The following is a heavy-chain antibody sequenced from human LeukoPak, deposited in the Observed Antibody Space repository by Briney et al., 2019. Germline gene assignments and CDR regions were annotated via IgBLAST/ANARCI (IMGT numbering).Heavy chain of an antibody. V-gene: IGHV1-69*05. CDR2: IIPIFGTA. CDR1: GGTFSSYA. Sequence: GASVKVSCKASGGTFSSYAISWVRQAPGQGLEWMGGIIPIFGTANYAQKFQGRVTITTDESTSTAYMELSSLRSEDTAVYYCARDFAYKQRLHDNGFDPWGQGTLVTVSS. D-gene: IGHD4-11*01. J-gene: IGHJ5*02. CDR3: ARDFAYKQRLHDNGFDP.